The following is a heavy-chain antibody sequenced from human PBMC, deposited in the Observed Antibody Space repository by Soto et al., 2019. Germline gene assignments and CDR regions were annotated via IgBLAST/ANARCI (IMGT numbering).Heavy chain of an antibody. CDR1: GYTFTSYG. D-gene: IGHD3-10*01. CDR3: AREYYYVSGPWY. Sequence: QVQLVQSGAEVKKPGASVKVSCKASGYTFTSYGISWVRQAPGQGLEWLGWISAYNGNTNYAQKLQGRVTMTTETATSTAYVELRSLRSDATAVYCCAREYYYVSGPWYWGQGNLVTLPS. V-gene: IGHV1-18*01. J-gene: IGHJ4*02. CDR2: ISAYNGNT.